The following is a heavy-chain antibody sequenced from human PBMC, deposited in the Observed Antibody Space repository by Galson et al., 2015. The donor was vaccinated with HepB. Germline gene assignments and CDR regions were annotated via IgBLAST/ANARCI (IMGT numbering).Heavy chain of an antibody. Sequence: SLRLSCAASGFTFSSYGMHWVRQAPGKGLEWVAVIWYDGSNKYYADSVKGRFTISRDNSKNTPYLQMNSLRAEDTAVYYCAREYDILTGYWLDYWGQGTLVTVSS. CDR1: GFTFSSYG. CDR2: IWYDGSNK. V-gene: IGHV3-33*01. D-gene: IGHD3-9*01. J-gene: IGHJ4*02. CDR3: AREYDILTGYWLDY.